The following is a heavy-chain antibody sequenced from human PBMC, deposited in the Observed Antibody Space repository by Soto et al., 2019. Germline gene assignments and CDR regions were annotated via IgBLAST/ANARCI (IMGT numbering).Heavy chain of an antibody. Sequence: GGSLRLSCTASGFTFGDYGMSWVRQAPGKGLEWVGFIRSKGYSWITEYSASVKGRFTISRDYSKCNAYPQMNILNTEDTVGYYCTTVAYYDSSGYYSYYYYGMDVWGQGTTVTVSS. D-gene: IGHD3-22*01. CDR1: GFTFGDYG. CDR2: IRSKGYSWIT. J-gene: IGHJ6*02. V-gene: IGHV3-49*04. CDR3: TTVAYYDSSGYYSYYYYGMDV.